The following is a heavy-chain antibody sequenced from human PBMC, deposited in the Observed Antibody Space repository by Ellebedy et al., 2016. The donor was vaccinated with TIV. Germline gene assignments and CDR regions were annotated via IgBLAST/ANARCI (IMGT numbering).Heavy chain of an antibody. V-gene: IGHV1-69*04. J-gene: IGHJ4*02. CDR2: IIPILGIA. D-gene: IGHD1-26*01. Sequence: AASVKVSCKASGYTFTSYAISWVRQAPGQGLEWMGRIIPILGIANYAQKFQGRVTITADKSTSTAYMELSSLRSGDTAVYYCARWGGYSGTFQGPFDFWGQGTLVTVSS. CDR1: GYTFTSYA. CDR3: ARWGGYSGTFQGPFDF.